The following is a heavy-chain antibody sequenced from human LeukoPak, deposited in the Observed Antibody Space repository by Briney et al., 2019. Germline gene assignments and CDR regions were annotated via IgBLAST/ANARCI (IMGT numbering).Heavy chain of an antibody. CDR2: IYYSGST. D-gene: IGHD1-26*01. CDR1: GGSISSYY. J-gene: IGHJ4*02. Sequence: SETLSLTCTVSGGSISSYYWSWIRQPPGKGLEWIGYIYYSGSTNYNPSLKSRVTISVDTSKNQSSLKLSSVTAADTAVYYCARGKWAYYFDYWGQGTLVTVSS. CDR3: ARGKWAYYFDY. V-gene: IGHV4-59*01.